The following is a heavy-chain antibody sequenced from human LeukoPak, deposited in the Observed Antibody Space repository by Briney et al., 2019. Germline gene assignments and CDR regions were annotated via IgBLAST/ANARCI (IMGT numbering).Heavy chain of an antibody. Sequence: NPSETLSLTCSVSGGSVSSANYYWSWVRQPPGKGLEWIGYIYYSVSTTYNPSLKSRVTISVDTSKNQFSLKLSSVTAADTAVYYCARDYIYYDSSGYSSYYFEYWGQGTLVTVSS. V-gene: IGHV4-61*01. D-gene: IGHD3-22*01. CDR1: GGSVSSANYY. CDR2: IYYSVST. CDR3: ARDYIYYDSSGYSSYYFEY. J-gene: IGHJ4*02.